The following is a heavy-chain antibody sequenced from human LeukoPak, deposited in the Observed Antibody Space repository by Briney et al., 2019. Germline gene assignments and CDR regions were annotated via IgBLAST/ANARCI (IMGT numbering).Heavy chain of an antibody. CDR1: GFTVSTNY. D-gene: IGHD3-10*01. CDR2: IWYDGSNK. CDR3: ARVDTMVRANDY. J-gene: IGHJ4*02. Sequence: GGSLRLSCAASGFTVSTNYMNWVRQAPGKGLEWVAFIWYDGSNKYYADSVKGRLTISRDNSKNTLYLQMNSLRAEDTAVYYCARVDTMVRANDYWGQGTLVTVSS. V-gene: IGHV3-33*08.